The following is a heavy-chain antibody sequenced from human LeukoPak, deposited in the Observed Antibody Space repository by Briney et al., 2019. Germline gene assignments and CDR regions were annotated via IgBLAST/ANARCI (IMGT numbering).Heavy chain of an antibody. CDR3: AKAANWGSFDS. Sequence: GGSLRLSCAASGFTFRSYALHWVRQAPGKGLEWVAVISYDGSNKYYADSVKGRFTISRDNSKNTLYLQMNSLRAEDTAVYYCAKAANWGSFDSWGQGVLVTVSS. V-gene: IGHV3-30*04. CDR2: ISYDGSNK. D-gene: IGHD7-27*01. CDR1: GFTFRSYA. J-gene: IGHJ4*02.